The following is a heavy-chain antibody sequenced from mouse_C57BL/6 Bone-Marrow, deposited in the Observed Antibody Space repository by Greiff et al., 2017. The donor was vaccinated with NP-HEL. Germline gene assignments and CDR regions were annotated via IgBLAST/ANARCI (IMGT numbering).Heavy chain of an antibody. CDR1: GYSFTGYY. CDR2: INPSTGGT. V-gene: IGHV1-42*01. CDR3: ARSHYYYGSSYSGYFDY. J-gene: IGHJ2*01. Sequence: VQLQQSGPELVKPGASVKISCKASGYSFTGYYMNWVKQSPEKSLEWIGEINPSTGGTTYNQKFKAKATLTVDKSSSTAYMQLKSLTSEDSAVYYCARSHYYYGSSYSGYFDYWGQGTTLTVSS. D-gene: IGHD1-1*01.